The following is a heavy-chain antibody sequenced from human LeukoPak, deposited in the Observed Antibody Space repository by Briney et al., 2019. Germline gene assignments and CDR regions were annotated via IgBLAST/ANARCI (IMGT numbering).Heavy chain of an antibody. V-gene: IGHV4-31*03. Sequence: KSSETLSLTCTVSGGSISSGGYYWSWIRQHPGKGLEWIGYIYYSGSTYYNPSLKSRVTISVDTSKNQFSLKLSSVTAADTAVYYCARDYRVVPAAETYYYYGMDVWGQGTTVTVSS. CDR3: ARDYRVVPAAETYYYYGMDV. D-gene: IGHD2-2*01. CDR2: IYYSGST. J-gene: IGHJ6*02. CDR1: GGSISSGGYY.